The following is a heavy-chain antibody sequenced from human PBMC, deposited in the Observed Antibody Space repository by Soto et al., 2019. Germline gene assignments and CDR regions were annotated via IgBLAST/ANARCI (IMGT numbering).Heavy chain of an antibody. CDR2: IYYSGST. V-gene: IGHV4-59*01. CDR3: ARLTAYYYGSGSYYNAYFDY. D-gene: IGHD3-10*01. CDR1: GGSISSYY. J-gene: IGHJ4*02. Sequence: SETLSLTCTVSGGSISSYYWSWIRQPPGKGLEWIGYIYYSGSTNYNPSLKGRVTISVDTSKNQFSLKLSSVTAADTAVYYCARLTAYYYGSGSYYNAYFDYWGQGTLVTVSS.